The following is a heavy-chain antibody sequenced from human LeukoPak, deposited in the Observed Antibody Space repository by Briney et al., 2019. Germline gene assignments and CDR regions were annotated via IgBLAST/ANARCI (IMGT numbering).Heavy chain of an antibody. J-gene: IGHJ4*02. CDR2: IYYSGST. Sequence: SETLSLTCNLSGGSISSYYWSWIRQPPGKGLERIGYIYYSGSTNYNPSLKSRVTISVDTSKNQFSLKLSSVTAADTAVYYCARGRKHYGSGSYYFDYWGQGTLVTVSS. CDR1: GGSISSYY. D-gene: IGHD3-10*01. CDR3: ARGRKHYGSGSYYFDY. V-gene: IGHV4-59*01.